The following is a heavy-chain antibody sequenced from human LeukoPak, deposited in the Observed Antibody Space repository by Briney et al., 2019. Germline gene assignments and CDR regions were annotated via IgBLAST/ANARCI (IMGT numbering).Heavy chain of an antibody. D-gene: IGHD4-17*01. V-gene: IGHV1-69*04. CDR1: GGTFISYA. CDR3: AAYAMRDAFDI. Sequence: SVTVSFKASGGTFISYAISWVRQAPGQGLEWMGRIIPILGIANYAQKFQGRVTITADKSTSTAYMELSSLRSEDTAVYYCAAYAMRDAFDIWGQGTMVTVSS. J-gene: IGHJ3*02. CDR2: IIPILGIA.